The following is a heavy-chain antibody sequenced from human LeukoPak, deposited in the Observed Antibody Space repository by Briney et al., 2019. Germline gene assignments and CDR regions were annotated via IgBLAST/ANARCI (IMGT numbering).Heavy chain of an antibody. CDR3: ASKRFDYGDYHTPIFDY. D-gene: IGHD4-17*01. V-gene: IGHV4-39*07. CDR1: SGSISTSNYY. CDR2: IFYSGST. J-gene: IGHJ4*02. Sequence: SETLSLTCTVSSGSISTSNYYWGWVRQPPGKALEWIGNIFYSGSTYYSPSLKSRVTISLDTSRNQFSLKQNSVTAADTAVYYCASKRFDYGDYHTPIFDYWGQGTLVTVSS.